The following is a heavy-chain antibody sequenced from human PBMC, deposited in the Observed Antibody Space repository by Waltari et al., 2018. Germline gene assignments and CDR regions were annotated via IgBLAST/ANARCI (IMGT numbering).Heavy chain of an antibody. J-gene: IGHJ3*02. CDR3: ARGVSAAGRAAFDI. Sequence: VQLQQWGAGLLKPSETLSLTCAVYGRSFSRYYWSWIRQPPGKGLEWIGEINHSGSTNYNPSLKSRVTISVDTSKNQFSLKLSSVTAADTAVYYCARGVSAAGRAAFDIWGQGTMVTVSS. V-gene: IGHV4-34*01. D-gene: IGHD6-13*01. CDR1: GRSFSRYY. CDR2: INHSGST.